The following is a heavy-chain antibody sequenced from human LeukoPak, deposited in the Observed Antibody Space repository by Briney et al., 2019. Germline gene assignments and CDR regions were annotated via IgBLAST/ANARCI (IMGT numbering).Heavy chain of an antibody. V-gene: IGHV3-74*01. Sequence: GGSLRLSCAASGFTFKLYWMHWVRQVPGKGPVWVARINDDGSDTVYADSVKGRFTISRDVAKNMLFLQMNSLRGEDTAVYHCVRGGPSTWFWGQGTLVTVSS. CDR3: VRGGPSTWF. CDR2: INDDGSDT. J-gene: IGHJ4*02. D-gene: IGHD3-22*01. CDR1: GFTFKLYW.